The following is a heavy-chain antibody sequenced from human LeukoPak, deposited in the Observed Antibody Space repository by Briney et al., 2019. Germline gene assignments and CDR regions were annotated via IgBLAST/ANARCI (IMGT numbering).Heavy chain of an antibody. V-gene: IGHV4-30-4*01. CDR1: GGSISSGDYY. J-gene: IGHJ3*02. D-gene: IGHD1-26*01. CDR3: ARDRPSIVGAKGAFDI. CDR2: IYYSGST. Sequence: SETLSLTCTVSGGSISSGDYYWSWIRQPPGKGLEWGGYIYYSGSTYYNPSLNSRVTISVDTSKNQFSLKLSSETAADTAVYYCARDRPSIVGAKGAFDIWGQGTMVTVSS.